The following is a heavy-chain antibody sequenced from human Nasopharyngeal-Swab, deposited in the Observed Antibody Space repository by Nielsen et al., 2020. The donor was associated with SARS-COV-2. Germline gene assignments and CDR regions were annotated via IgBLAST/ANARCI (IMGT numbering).Heavy chain of an antibody. V-gene: IGHV3-30*03. CDR2: IAHDASNE. D-gene: IGHD4-17*01. CDR3: ARDAPAHYGAFY. J-gene: IGHJ4*02. Sequence: LSLTCAASGFTFSSYGMHWVRQAPGKGLEWVAFIAHDASNEYYGDSVKGRFSISRDSSKNTLYLQMDSLRGEDTAVYYCARDAPAHYGAFYWGRGTLVTVSS. CDR1: GFTFSSYG.